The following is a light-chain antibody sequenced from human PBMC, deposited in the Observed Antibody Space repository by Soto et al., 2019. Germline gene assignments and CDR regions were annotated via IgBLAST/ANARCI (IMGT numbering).Light chain of an antibody. Sequence: IVITQSPATLSVSPGERATLSCRASQGIKDYVAWFQQKPGQAPRLLIYGASTRATAIPARFSGSGSGTEFTLSISSLQSEDFAVYYCQQYNTWPRTFGQGTKVDIK. CDR2: GAS. CDR1: QGIKDY. V-gene: IGKV3-15*01. J-gene: IGKJ1*01. CDR3: QQYNTWPRT.